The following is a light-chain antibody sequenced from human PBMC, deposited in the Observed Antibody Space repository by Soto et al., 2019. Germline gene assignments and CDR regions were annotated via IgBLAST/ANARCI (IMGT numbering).Light chain of an antibody. CDR1: QSVGSY. CDR3: QQYRSSPLT. CDR2: DTS. V-gene: IGKV3-20*01. Sequence: RASQSVGSYFAWYQQKPGQAPRLLISDTSTRATGIPDRFSCSGSGSDFTLTSSRLQPEDFAVHSWQQYRSSPLTFGGGTKVDIK. J-gene: IGKJ4*01.